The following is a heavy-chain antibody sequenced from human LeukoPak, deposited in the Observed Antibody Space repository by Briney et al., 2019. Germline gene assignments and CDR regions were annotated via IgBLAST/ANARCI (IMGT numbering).Heavy chain of an antibody. D-gene: IGHD3-22*01. V-gene: IGHV4-39*01. CDR2: IYYSGST. CDR1: GGSISSSSHY. J-gene: IGHJ4*02. Sequence: SETLSLTCTVSGGSISSSSHYWGWIRQPPGKGLEWIGSIYYSGSTYYNPSLKSRVTISVDTSKNQFSLKLSSVTAADTAVYYCARQYYDSSGYYPFDYWGQGTLVTVSS. CDR3: ARQYYDSSGYYPFDY.